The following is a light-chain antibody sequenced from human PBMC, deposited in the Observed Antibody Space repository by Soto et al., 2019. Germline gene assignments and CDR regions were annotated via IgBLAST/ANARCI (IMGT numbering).Light chain of an antibody. CDR1: QSVNSN. V-gene: IGKV3-15*01. CDR2: GAS. J-gene: IGKJ1*01. CDR3: QQYNNWPRT. Sequence: EIVMTQSPATLSVSPGERATLSCRASQSVNSNLAWYQQKPGQAPRLLIYGASTRATGIPARFSGSGSGTEFTLTISSLQSEDFAVYYCQQYNNWPRTVGQGTKVEIK.